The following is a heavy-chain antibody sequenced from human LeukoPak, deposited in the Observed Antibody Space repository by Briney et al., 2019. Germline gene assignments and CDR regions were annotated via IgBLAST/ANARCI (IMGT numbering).Heavy chain of an antibody. V-gene: IGHV3-33*06. Sequence: SGRSLRLSCAASGFTFSSCGMHWVRQAPGKGLEWVAVIWYDGTNKYYADSVKGRFTISRDNSKNTLYLQMNSLRAEDTAVYYCAKHRNPSNPPFDYWGQGALVTVSS. CDR3: AKHRNPSNPPFDY. J-gene: IGHJ4*02. CDR2: IWYDGTNK. CDR1: GFTFSSCG. D-gene: IGHD1-14*01.